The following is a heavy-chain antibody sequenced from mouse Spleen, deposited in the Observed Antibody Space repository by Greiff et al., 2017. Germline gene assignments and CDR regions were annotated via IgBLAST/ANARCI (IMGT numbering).Heavy chain of an antibody. CDR2: SNPSTGGT. Sequence: EVQLQQSGPELVKPGASVKISCKASGYSFTGYYMNWVKQSPEKSLEWIGESNPSTGGTTSNQKFKAKATLTVDKSSSTAYMQLKSLTSEDSAVYYCARPPYYDYDGTWFAYWGQGTLVTVSA. V-gene: IGHV1-42*01. CDR3: ARPPYYDYDGTWFAY. CDR1: GYSFTGYY. D-gene: IGHD2-4*01. J-gene: IGHJ3*01.